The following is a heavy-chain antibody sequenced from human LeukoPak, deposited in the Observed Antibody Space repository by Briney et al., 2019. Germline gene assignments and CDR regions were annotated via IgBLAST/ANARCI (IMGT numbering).Heavy chain of an antibody. D-gene: IGHD5-18*01. CDR1: GFTFTDYY. CDR3: ARDRGGYSYGYRMAVFDH. Sequence: PGGSLRLSCGASGFTFTDYYMSWIRQAPGKGLEWLSYMSSTGSTTFYAESVRGRFTISRDNAKNSLYLQMNSLRAEDTAVYYCARDRGGYSYGYRMAVFDHWGQGALVTVSS. CDR2: MSSTGSTT. J-gene: IGHJ4*02. V-gene: IGHV3-11*01.